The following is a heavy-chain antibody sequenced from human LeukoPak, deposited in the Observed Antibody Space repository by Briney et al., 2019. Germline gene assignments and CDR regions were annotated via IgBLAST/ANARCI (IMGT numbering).Heavy chain of an antibody. CDR2: INPNSGGT. D-gene: IGHD1-26*01. CDR1: GYTFTGYY. V-gene: IGHV1-2*02. CDR3: ARARLGKRIVGAGWFDP. Sequence: ASVKVSCKASGYTFTGYYMHWVRQAPGQGLEWMGWINPNSGGTNYAQKFQGRVTMTRDTSISTAYMELSRLRSDDTAVYYCARARLGKRIVGAGWFDPGGQGTLVTVSS. J-gene: IGHJ5*02.